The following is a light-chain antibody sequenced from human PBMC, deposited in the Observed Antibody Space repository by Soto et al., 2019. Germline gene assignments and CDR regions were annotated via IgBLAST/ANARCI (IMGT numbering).Light chain of an antibody. CDR2: LNSDGSH. CDR1: SGHSSYA. CDR3: QTRGTGIVV. J-gene: IGLJ2*01. V-gene: IGLV4-69*01. Sequence: QPVLTQSPSASASLGASVKLTCTLSSGHSSYAIAWHQQQPEKGPRYLMKLNSDGSHSKGDGIPDRFSGSSSGAERYLTIPSLQSEDEDDHYCQTRGTGIVVFGGGTKLTVL.